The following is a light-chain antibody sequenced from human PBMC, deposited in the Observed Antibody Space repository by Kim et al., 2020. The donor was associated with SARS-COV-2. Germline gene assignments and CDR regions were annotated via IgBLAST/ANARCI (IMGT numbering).Light chain of an antibody. Sequence: QMVTISCSGDTSNIATNTVNWYQLLPGTAPKRLIHTNNQRPSGVPDRFSGFKVDTSASLAISGLQSEDEGDYYCAAWDDSLNGFVAFGGGTKVTVL. CDR2: TNN. J-gene: IGLJ2*01. CDR3: AAWDDSLNGFVA. V-gene: IGLV1-44*01. CDR1: TSNIATNT.